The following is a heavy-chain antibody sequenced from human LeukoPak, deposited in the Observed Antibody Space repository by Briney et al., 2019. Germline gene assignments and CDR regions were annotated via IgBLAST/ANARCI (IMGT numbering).Heavy chain of an antibody. CDR1: GFTFSSYG. Sequence: PGGSLRLSCAASGFTFSSYGMHWVRQAPGKGLEWVALIWYDGSKKYYADSVKGRFTISRENSKDTLYLQMNSLRAEDTAVYYCTRGGSYGDFDYWGQGTLVTVSS. J-gene: IGHJ4*02. CDR2: IWYDGSKK. CDR3: TRGGSYGDFDY. D-gene: IGHD1-26*01. V-gene: IGHV3-33*01.